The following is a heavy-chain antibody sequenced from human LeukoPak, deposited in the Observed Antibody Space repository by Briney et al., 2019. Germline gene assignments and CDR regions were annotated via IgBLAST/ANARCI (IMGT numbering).Heavy chain of an antibody. Sequence: PSETLSLTCTVSGGSISSSSYYWGWIRQPPGKGLEWIGSVYYSGSTYYNPSLRSRVTISVDTSKNQFSLKLSPVTAADTAVYYCARHAEIAVDPFDYWGQGTLVTVSS. J-gene: IGHJ4*02. D-gene: IGHD6-19*01. CDR1: GGSISSSSYY. V-gene: IGHV4-39*01. CDR3: ARHAEIAVDPFDY. CDR2: VYYSGST.